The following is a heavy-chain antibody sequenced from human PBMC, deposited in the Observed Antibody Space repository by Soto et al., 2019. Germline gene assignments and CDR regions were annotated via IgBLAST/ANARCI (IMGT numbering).Heavy chain of an antibody. V-gene: IGHV3-30-3*01. CDR2: ISSDVTNT. J-gene: IGHJ4*02. Sequence: QVQLVESGGGVVQPGRSLRLSCAASGFTFSSYAMHWVRQAPGKGLEWVAFISSDVTNTYYADSVKGRFTISRDNSKNTVYLQMTSLRVEDTAVYYCARDRKYDFDYWGQGTLVTVSS. CDR3: ARDRKYDFDY. CDR1: GFTFSSYA. D-gene: IGHD2-2*01.